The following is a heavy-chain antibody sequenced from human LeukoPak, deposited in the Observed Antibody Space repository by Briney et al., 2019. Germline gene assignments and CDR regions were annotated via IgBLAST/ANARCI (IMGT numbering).Heavy chain of an antibody. V-gene: IGHV4-61*01. CDR3: ARDRGRASSWYDY. CDR1: GGSVSSGSYY. Sequence: PSETLSLTCTVSGGSVSSGSYYWSWIRQPPGKGLEWIGYIYYSGSTNYNPSLKSRVTISVDTSKNQFSLKLSSVTAADTAVYYCARDRGRASSWYDYWGQGTLVTVSS. D-gene: IGHD6-13*01. J-gene: IGHJ4*02. CDR2: IYYSGST.